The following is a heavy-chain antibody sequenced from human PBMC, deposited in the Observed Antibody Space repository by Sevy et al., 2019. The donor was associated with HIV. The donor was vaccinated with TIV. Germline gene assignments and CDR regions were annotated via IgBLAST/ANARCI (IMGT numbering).Heavy chain of an antibody. CDR2: ITSTGNHI. CDR3: ATANLLGLVPFQH. V-gene: IGHV3-21*01. D-gene: IGHD6-19*01. CDR1: GFTFSNYP. J-gene: IGHJ1*01. Sequence: GGSLRLSCAASGFTFSNYPMSWVRQAPGKGLEWVSSITSTGNHIYYADSQKGRFTISRDNTKSSLYLQMNSLRDDDTAVYFCATANLLGLVPFQHWGQGTLVTVSS.